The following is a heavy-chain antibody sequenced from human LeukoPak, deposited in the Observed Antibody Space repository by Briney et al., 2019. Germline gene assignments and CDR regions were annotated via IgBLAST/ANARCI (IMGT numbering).Heavy chain of an antibody. J-gene: IGHJ3*02. Sequence: SETLSLTCTVSGYSISSGYYWGWIRQPPGKGLEWIGSIYHSGSTYYNPSLKSRVTISVDTSKNQFSLKLSSVTAADTAVYYCARDRSAGDPDYYDSSGRDAFDIWGQGTMVTVSS. D-gene: IGHD3-22*01. CDR2: IYHSGST. CDR3: ARDRSAGDPDYYDSSGRDAFDI. V-gene: IGHV4-38-2*02. CDR1: GYSISSGYY.